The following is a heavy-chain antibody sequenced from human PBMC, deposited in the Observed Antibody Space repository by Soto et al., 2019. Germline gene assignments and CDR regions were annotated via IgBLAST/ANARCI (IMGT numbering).Heavy chain of an antibody. CDR1: GLTLSNYG. Sequence: GRSLRLSCAASGLTLSNYGMHWVRQAPGNGLEWVAHISYDGSNEHYVDSVKGRFTISRDNSKNTLYLQMTGLRAEDTAVYYCAEDSYYHDSTGYYIFDYWGQRTLVTVSS. J-gene: IGHJ4*02. CDR3: AEDSYYHDSTGYYIFDY. V-gene: IGHV3-30*18. CDR2: ISYDGSNE. D-gene: IGHD3-22*01.